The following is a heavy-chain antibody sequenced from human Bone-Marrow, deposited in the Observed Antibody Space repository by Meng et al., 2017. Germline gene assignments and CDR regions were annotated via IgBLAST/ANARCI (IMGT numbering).Heavy chain of an antibody. J-gene: IGHJ4*02. D-gene: IGHD1-26*01. CDR2: VSATGVST. CDR3: AKDRASGSYSYYFDY. V-gene: IGHV3-23*01. Sequence: GESLKISCAAYGFTFSNYAMSWVRQAPGKGLEWVSSVSATGVSTYYADSVKGRFTVSRDNSKNMLYLQVNTLRAEDTAIYYCAKDRASGSYSYYFDYWGQGTPVTVSS. CDR1: GFTFSNYA.